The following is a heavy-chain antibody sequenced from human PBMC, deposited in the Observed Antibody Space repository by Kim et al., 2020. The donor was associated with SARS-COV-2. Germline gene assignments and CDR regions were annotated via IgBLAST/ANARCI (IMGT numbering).Heavy chain of an antibody. CDR2: IWYDGSNK. Sequence: GGSLRLSCAASGFTFSSYGMHWVRQAPGKGLEWVAVIWYDGSNKYYADSVKGRFTISRDNSKNTLYLQMNSLRAEDTAVYYCARCLHYYDSSGYYAIDYWGQGTLVTVSS. D-gene: IGHD3-22*01. CDR3: ARCLHYYDSSGYYAIDY. CDR1: GFTFSSYG. J-gene: IGHJ4*02. V-gene: IGHV3-33*01.